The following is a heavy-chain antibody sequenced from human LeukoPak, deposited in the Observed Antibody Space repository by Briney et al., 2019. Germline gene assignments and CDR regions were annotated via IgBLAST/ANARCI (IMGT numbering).Heavy chain of an antibody. CDR3: ARGRWYYYGSGSYFDY. J-gene: IGHJ4*02. CDR2: INHSGST. Sequence: KPSETLSLTCAVYGGSFSGYYWSWILQPPGKGLEWIGEINHSGSTNYNPSLKSRVTISVDTSKNQFSLKLSSVTAADTAVYYCARGRWYYYGSGSYFDYWGQGTLVTVSS. CDR1: GGSFSGYY. V-gene: IGHV4-34*01. D-gene: IGHD3-10*01.